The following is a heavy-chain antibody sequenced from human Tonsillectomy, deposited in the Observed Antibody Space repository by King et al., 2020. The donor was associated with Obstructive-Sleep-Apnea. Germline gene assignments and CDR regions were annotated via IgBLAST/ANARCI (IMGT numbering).Heavy chain of an antibody. D-gene: IGHD3-10*01. J-gene: IGHJ6*02. Sequence: VQLVESGGGVVQPGRSLRLSCAASGFTFSSFAMHWVRQAPGKGLEWVAVISYDGGNKYYADSVKGRFTFSRDNSKNTLYLQMNSLRTEDTAVYYCAGAERITLVRGPDYYYGMDVWVQGTTVTVSS. V-gene: IGHV3-30*04. CDR2: ISYDGGNK. CDR3: AGAERITLVRGPDYYYGMDV. CDR1: GFTFSSFA.